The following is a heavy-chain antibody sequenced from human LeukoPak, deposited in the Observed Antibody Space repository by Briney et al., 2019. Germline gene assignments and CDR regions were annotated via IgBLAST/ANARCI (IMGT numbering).Heavy chain of an antibody. D-gene: IGHD6-6*01. CDR1: GGSISSSSYY. V-gene: IGHV4-39*01. CDR3: ARLDIAARRYFDY. CDR2: IYYSGST. Sequence: PSETLSLTCTVSGGSISSSSYYWGWIRQPPGKGLEWIGSIYYSGSTYYNPSLKSRVTISVDTSKNQFSLKLSSVTAADTAVYYCARLDIAARRYFDYWGQGTLVTVSS. J-gene: IGHJ4*02.